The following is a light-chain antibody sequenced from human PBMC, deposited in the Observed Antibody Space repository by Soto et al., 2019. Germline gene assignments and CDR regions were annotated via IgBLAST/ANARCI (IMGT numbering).Light chain of an antibody. CDR1: QSISSN. J-gene: IGKJ1*01. CDR2: RTS. CDR3: QQYSNWHPWT. Sequence: EIVMTQSPATLSVSPGERATLSCRASQSISSNLAWYQQKPGQATRLIMFRTSSRANGFPARFSASGSGTEFTLTISGLQSEDFAVYYCQQYSNWHPWTFGPGTKVDIK. V-gene: IGKV3-15*01.